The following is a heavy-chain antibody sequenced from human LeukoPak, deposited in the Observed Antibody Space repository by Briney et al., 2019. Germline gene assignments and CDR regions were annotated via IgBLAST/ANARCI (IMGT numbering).Heavy chain of an antibody. CDR1: GGSISSYY. CDR2: IYTSGST. V-gene: IGHV4-4*07. D-gene: IGHD6-13*01. Sequence: SETLPLTCTVSGGSISSYYWSWIRQPAGKGLEWIGRIYTSGSTNYNPSLKSRVTMSVDTSKNQFSLKLSSVTAADTAVYYCARGIAAAGYNWFDPWGQGTLVTVSS. J-gene: IGHJ5*02. CDR3: ARGIAAAGYNWFDP.